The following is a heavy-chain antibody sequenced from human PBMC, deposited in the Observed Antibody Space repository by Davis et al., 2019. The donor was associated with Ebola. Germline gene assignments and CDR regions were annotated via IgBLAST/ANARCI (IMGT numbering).Heavy chain of an antibody. V-gene: IGHV3-48*02. D-gene: IGHD3-16*01. J-gene: IGHJ5*02. CDR3: ARVGGSYGYQLWFDP. Sequence: PGGSLRLSCAASGFTFSSYSMNWVRQAPGKGLEWVSYISSSSSTIYYADSVKGRFTISRDNAKNSLYLQMNSLRDEDTAVYYCARVGGSYGYQLWFDPWGQGTLVTVSS. CDR2: ISSSSSTI. CDR1: GFTFSSYS.